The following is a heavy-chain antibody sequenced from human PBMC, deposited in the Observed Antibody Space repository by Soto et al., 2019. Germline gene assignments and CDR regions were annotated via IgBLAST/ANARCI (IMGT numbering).Heavy chain of an antibody. CDR3: ARDRDDYGSGNYYNRIDF. Sequence: QVQLVQSGAEVKKPGSSVKVSCKASGGIFSTYAISWLRQAPGHGLEWVGGFIPLFGTPNYAQRFQGRVTITADESTSTAYMELSRLRSEDTAVYYCARDRDDYGSGNYYNRIDFWGQGTLVTVSS. V-gene: IGHV1-69*01. J-gene: IGHJ4*02. CDR2: FIPLFGTP. D-gene: IGHD3-10*01. CDR1: GGIFSTYA.